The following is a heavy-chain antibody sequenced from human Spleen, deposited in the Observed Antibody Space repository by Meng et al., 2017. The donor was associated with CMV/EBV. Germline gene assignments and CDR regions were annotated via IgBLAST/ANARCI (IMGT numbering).Heavy chain of an antibody. CDR3: ASAGWFGEFFDY. CDR1: GFTFSSYS. CDR2: ISSSSSYI. J-gene: IGHJ4*02. Sequence: GESLKISCAASGFTFSSYSMNWVRQAPGKGLEWVSSISSSSSYIYYADSVKGRFTISRDNAKNSLYLQMNSLRAEDTAVYYCASAGWFGEFFDYWGQGTLVTVSS. V-gene: IGHV3-21*01. D-gene: IGHD3-10*01.